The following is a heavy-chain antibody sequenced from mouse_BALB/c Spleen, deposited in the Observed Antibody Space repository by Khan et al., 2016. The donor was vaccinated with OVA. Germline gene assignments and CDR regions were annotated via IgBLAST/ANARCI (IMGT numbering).Heavy chain of an antibody. J-gene: IGHJ3*01. CDR3: VREGAYYRSDGWFAY. D-gene: IGHD2-14*01. V-gene: IGHV1-4*01. CDR1: GYTFTSYT. Sequence: QVQLKQSGAELARPGASVKMSCKASGYTFTSYTMHWVRQRPGQTLEWIGHINPSNNYTNYNQNFKDKATLIVDKSSSTAYMQLNSLPSEDSAVYYCVREGAYYRSDGWFAYWGQGTLVTVSA. CDR2: INPSNNYT.